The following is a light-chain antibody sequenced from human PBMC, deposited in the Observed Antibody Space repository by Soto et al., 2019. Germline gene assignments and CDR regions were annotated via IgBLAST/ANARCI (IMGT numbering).Light chain of an antibody. J-gene: IGKJ1*01. CDR1: QSVGSGY. CDR3: QQYGSSPRT. CDR2: GAS. V-gene: IGKV3-20*01. Sequence: GTGPWSPGERATLSCRVRQSVGSGYLAWDQQKPGQAPRLLMYGASSRATGIPDRFSGSGSGTGSTLTISILEPEDFAVYFSQQYGSSPRTVGQGTKVDI.